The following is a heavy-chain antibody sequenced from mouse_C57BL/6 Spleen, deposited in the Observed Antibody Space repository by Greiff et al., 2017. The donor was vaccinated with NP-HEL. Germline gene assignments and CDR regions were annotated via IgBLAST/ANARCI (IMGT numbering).Heavy chain of an antibody. V-gene: IGHV1-50*01. CDR1: GYTFTSYW. Sequence: QVQLQQPGAELVKPGASVKLSCKASGYTFTSYWMQWVKQRPGQGLEWIGEIDPSDSYTNYTQKFKGKATLTVDTSSSTADMQLSSLTSEDSAVFYCARRGTPVGAPVDYWGQGTTLTVSS. CDR3: ARRGTPVGAPVDY. D-gene: IGHD1-1*01. J-gene: IGHJ2*01. CDR2: IDPSDSYT.